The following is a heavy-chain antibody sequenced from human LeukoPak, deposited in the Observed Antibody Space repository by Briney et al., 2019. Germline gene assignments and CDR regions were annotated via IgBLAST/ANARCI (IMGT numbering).Heavy chain of an antibody. D-gene: IGHD7-27*01. J-gene: IGHJ4*02. V-gene: IGHV3-23*01. CDR2: ISGSGGST. CDR1: GFTFSSYA. Sequence: AGGSLRLSCAASGFTFSSYAMSWVRQAPGKGLEWVSAISGSGGSTYYADSVKGRFAISRDNSKNTLYLQMNSLRAEDTAVYYCAKDFVRGTYWGWGQGTLVTVSS. CDR3: AKDFVRGTYWG.